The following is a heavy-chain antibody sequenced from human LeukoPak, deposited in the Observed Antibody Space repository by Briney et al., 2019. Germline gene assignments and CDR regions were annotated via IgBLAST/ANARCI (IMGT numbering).Heavy chain of an antibody. V-gene: IGHV3-48*01. D-gene: IGHD1-26*01. J-gene: IGHJ5*02. CDR2: ISSSSTI. Sequence: GRSLRLSCAASGFTFSSYAMHWVRQAPGKGLEWVSYISSSSTIYYADSVKGRFTISRDNAKNSLYLQMNSLRAEDTAVYYCARIDTLLGGATPWGQGTLVTVSS. CDR3: ARIDTLLGGATP. CDR1: GFTFSSYA.